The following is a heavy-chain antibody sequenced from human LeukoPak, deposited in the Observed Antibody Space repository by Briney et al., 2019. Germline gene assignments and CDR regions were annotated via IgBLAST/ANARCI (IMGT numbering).Heavy chain of an antibody. J-gene: IGHJ3*02. V-gene: IGHV7-4-1*02. CDR2: INTNTGNP. CDR1: GYTFTSYA. D-gene: IGHD6-6*01. CDR3: ARVGRYSSSSSTHAFDI. Sequence: ASVKVSCKASGYTFTSYAMNWVRQAPGQGLEWMGWINTNTGNPTYAQGFTGRFVFSLDTSVSTAYLQISSLKAEDTAVYYCARVGRYSSSSSTHAFDIWGQGTMVTVPS.